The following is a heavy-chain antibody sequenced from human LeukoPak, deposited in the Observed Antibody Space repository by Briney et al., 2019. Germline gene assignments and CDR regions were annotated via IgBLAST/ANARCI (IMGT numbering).Heavy chain of an antibody. CDR3: AKGCNPSFLGGDS. CDR1: GFTFSSYA. Sequence: GGSLRLSCAASGFTFSSYAMTWVRQAPGKGLEWVSSISGTGGYTYYADSAKGRFTISRDNSNLFLQMNSLRAEDTAVYFCAKGCNPSFLGGDSWGQGTLVTVSS. V-gene: IGHV3-23*01. J-gene: IGHJ4*02. CDR2: ISGTGGYT. D-gene: IGHD2/OR15-2a*01.